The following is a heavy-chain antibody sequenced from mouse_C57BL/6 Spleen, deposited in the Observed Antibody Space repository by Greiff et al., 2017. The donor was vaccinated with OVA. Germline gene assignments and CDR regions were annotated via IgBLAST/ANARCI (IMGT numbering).Heavy chain of an antibody. CDR1: GFTFSSYA. D-gene: IGHD1-1*01. CDR2: ISDGGSYT. J-gene: IGHJ3*01. Sequence: DVKLVESGGGLVKPGGSLKLSCAASGFTFSSYAMSWVRQTPEKRLEWVATISDGGSYTYYPDNVKGRFTISRDNAKNNLYLQMSHLKSEDTAMYYCARGPYYYGSSPAWFAYWGQGTLVTVSA. CDR3: ARGPYYYGSSPAWFAY. V-gene: IGHV5-4*03.